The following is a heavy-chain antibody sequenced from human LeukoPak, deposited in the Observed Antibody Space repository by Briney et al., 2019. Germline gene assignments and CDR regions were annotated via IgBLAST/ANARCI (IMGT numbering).Heavy chain of an antibody. CDR1: GGSISSYY. J-gene: IGHJ6*02. CDR2: IYYSGST. Sequence: PSETLSLTCTVSGGSISSYYWSWIRQPPGKGLEWIGYIYYSGSTNYNPSLKSRVTISVDTSKNQFSLKLSSVTAADTAVYYCARDQLVRVGATTPYYYYGMDVWGQGTTVTVSS. V-gene: IGHV4-59*01. CDR3: ARDQLVRVGATTPYYYYGMDV. D-gene: IGHD1-26*01.